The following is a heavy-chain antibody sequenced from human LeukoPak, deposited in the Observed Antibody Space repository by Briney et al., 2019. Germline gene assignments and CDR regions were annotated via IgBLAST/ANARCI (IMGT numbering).Heavy chain of an antibody. D-gene: IGHD3-9*01. J-gene: IGHJ3*02. CDR3: AREDILTGYYIHAFDI. Sequence: GGSLRLSCAASGFTVSSNYMSWVRQAPGKGLEWVSVIYSGGSTYYADSVKGRFTISRDNSKNTLYLQMNSLRVEDTAVYYCAREDILTGYYIHAFDIWGQGTMVTVSS. CDR1: GFTVSSNY. CDR2: IYSGGST. V-gene: IGHV3-53*05.